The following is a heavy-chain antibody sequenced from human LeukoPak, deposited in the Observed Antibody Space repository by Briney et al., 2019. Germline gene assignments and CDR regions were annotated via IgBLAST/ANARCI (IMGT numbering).Heavy chain of an antibody. CDR3: ARVPRNLAVAGTDDY. Sequence: SVKVSCKASGGTFSSYAISWVRQAPGQGLEWMGGIIPIFGTANYAQKFQGRVTITADESTSTAYMELSSLRSEDTAVYYCARVPRNLAVAGTDDYWGQGTMVTVSS. V-gene: IGHV1-69*13. D-gene: IGHD6-19*01. J-gene: IGHJ4*02. CDR2: IIPIFGTA. CDR1: GGTFSSYA.